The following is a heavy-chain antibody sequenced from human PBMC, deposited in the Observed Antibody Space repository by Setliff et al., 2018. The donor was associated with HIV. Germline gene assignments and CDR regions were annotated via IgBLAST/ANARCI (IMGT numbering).Heavy chain of an antibody. CDR3: VRGWSWFDP. CDR1: GFTFSDYY. Sequence: SLRLSCAASGFTFSDYYMSWIRQAPGKGLEWFAYISGSGTTIKYADSVRGRFTVSRDDAKNSLYLQMSSLTVDDTGVYYCVRGWSWFDPWGQGNLVTVSS. CDR2: ISGSGTTI. V-gene: IGHV3-11*04. J-gene: IGHJ5*02.